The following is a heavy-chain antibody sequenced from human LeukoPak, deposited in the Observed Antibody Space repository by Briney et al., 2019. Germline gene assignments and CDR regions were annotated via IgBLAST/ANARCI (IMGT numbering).Heavy chain of an antibody. CDR1: GFTFSSYD. V-gene: IGHV3-30*02. CDR3: AKDRVIDY. D-gene: IGHD3-3*01. J-gene: IGHJ4*02. CDR2: VRYDGSNK. Sequence: GGSLRLSCAASGFTFSSYDMHWVRQAPGKGLEWVAFVRYDGSNKYYADSVKGRFTISRDNSKNTLYLQMNSLRAEDTAVYYCAKDRVIDYWGQGTLVTVSS.